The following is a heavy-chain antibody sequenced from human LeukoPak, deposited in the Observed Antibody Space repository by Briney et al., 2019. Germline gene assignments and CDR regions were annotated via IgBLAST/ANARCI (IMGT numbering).Heavy chain of an antibody. Sequence: SQTLSLTCTVSGGSISSGSYYWSWIRQPAGKGLEWIGRIYTSGSTNYNPSLKSRVTISVDTSKNQFSLKLSSVTAADTAVYYCARAPTMVRVHYYYMDVWGIGTTVTVSS. J-gene: IGHJ6*03. CDR3: ARAPTMVRVHYYYMDV. CDR1: GGSISSGSYY. D-gene: IGHD3-10*01. CDR2: IYTSGST. V-gene: IGHV4-61*02.